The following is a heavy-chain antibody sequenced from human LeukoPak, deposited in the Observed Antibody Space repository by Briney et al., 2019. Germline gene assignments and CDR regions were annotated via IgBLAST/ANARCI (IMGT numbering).Heavy chain of an antibody. V-gene: IGHV4-39*01. CDR1: GGSISSSSYY. CDR2: IYYSGST. D-gene: IGHD2-2*01. J-gene: IGHJ4*02. Sequence: SETLSLTCTVSGGSISSSSYYWGWIRQPPGKGLEWIGSIYYSGSTYYNPSLKSRVTISVDTSKNQFSLKLSSVTAADTAVYYCARHDTYCSSTSCYGFDYWGQGTLVTVSS. CDR3: ARHDTYCSSTSCYGFDY.